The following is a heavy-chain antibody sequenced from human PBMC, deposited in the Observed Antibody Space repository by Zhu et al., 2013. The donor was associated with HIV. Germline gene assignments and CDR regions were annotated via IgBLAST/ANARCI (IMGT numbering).Heavy chain of an antibody. V-gene: IGHV1-18*01. CDR2: ISGYNGNT. Sequence: QVQLVQSGAEVKKPGASVKVSCKASGYTFTTSGISWVRQAPGQGLEWMGWISGYNGNTNYAQKLQGRVTMTTDTSTSTAYMELRSLRSDDTAVYYCARDPALTTARPNYYYYMDVWGKGTTVIVSS. CDR1: GYTFTTSG. D-gene: IGHD6-6*01. J-gene: IGHJ6*03. CDR3: ARDPALTTARPNYYYYMDV.